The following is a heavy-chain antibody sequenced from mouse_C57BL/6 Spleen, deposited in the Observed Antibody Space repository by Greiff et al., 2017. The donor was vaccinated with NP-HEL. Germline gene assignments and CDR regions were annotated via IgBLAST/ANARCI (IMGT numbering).Heavy chain of an antibody. J-gene: IGHJ4*01. CDR2: INPNNGGT. D-gene: IGHD2-14*01. V-gene: IGHV1-26*01. CDR1: GYTFTDYY. CDR3: AREVQMDY. Sequence: EVQLQQSGPELVKPGASVKISCKASGYTFTDYYMNWVKQSHGKSLEWIGDINPNNGGTSYNQKFKGKATLTVDKSSSTAYMELRSLTSEDSAVYYCAREVQMDYWCQGTSVTVSS.